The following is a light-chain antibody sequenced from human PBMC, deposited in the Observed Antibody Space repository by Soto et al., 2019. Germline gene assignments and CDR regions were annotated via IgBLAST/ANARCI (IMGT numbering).Light chain of an antibody. V-gene: IGKV3-20*01. Sequence: EIVLTHFPGTLSLSPGERATLSCRASQSVGSNYLAWYQQRPGQPPNLLIYGASTRATGIPDRFSGGGSGTDFTLSISKVEPEDFAVYYCQQYGRPPRATFGQGTRLEI. CDR1: QSVGSNY. J-gene: IGKJ5*01. CDR3: QQYGRPPRAT. CDR2: GAS.